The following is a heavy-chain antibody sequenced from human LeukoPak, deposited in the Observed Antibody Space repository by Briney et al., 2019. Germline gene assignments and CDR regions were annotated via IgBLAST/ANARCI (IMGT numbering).Heavy chain of an antibody. J-gene: IGHJ5*02. Sequence: SETLSLTCTVSGGSISSYYWSWIRQPPGKGLEWIGYIYYSGSTNCNPSLKSRVTISVDTSKNQFSLKLSSVTAADTAVYYCARGSYGSGNWFDPWGQGTLVTVSS. CDR1: GGSISSYY. D-gene: IGHD3-10*01. CDR2: IYYSGST. V-gene: IGHV4-59*01. CDR3: ARGSYGSGNWFDP.